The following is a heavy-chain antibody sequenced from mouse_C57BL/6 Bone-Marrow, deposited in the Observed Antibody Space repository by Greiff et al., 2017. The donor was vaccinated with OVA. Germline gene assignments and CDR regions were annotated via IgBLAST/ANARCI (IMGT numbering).Heavy chain of an antibody. J-gene: IGHJ3*01. CDR1: GYTFTSYW. V-gene: IGHV1-64*01. D-gene: IGHD1-1*01. CDR2: IHPNSGST. Sequence: VQLQQPGAELVKPGASVKLSCKASGYTFTSYWMHWVKQRPGQGLEWIGMIHPNSGSTNYNEKFKSKATLTVDKSSSTAYMQLSSLTSEDSAVYYCARTYYGSSRGFAYWGQGTLVTVSA. CDR3: ARTYYGSSRGFAY.